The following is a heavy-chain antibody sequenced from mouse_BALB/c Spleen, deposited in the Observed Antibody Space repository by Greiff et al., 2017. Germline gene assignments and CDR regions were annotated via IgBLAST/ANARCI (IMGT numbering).Heavy chain of an antibody. CDR1: GYTFTSYV. D-gene: IGHD1-1*01. CDR3: ARWGYGSSHWYFDV. V-gene: IGHV1-14*01. J-gene: IGHJ1*01. Sequence: VQLQQSGPELVKPGASVKMSCKASGYTFTSYVMHWVKQKPGQGLEWIGYINPYNDGTNYNEKFKGKATLTSDKSSSTAYMGLSSLSAEDSAVYYCARWGYGSSHWYFDVWGAGTTVTVSS. CDR2: INPYNDGT.